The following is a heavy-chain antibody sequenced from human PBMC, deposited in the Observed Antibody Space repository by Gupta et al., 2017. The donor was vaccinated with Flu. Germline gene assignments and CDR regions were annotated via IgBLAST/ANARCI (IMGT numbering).Heavy chain of an antibody. CDR2: IFSNDEK. D-gene: IGHD3-10*01. Sequence: QVTLKESGPVLVKPTETLTLTCTVSGFSLSNARMGVSWIRQPPGKALEWLAHIFSNDEKSYSTSLKSRRTIAKDTSKSQVVLTMTYMDPVETATYYCARTNVLLWFGELSADWFDPWGQGTLVTVSS. J-gene: IGHJ5*02. CDR3: ARTNVLLWFGELSADWFDP. CDR1: GFSLSNARMG. V-gene: IGHV2-26*01.